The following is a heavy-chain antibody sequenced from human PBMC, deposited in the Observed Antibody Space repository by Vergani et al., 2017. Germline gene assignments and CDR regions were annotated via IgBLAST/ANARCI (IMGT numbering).Heavy chain of an antibody. CDR2: ISFDGTNE. Sequence: QAQLVESGGGVVQPGTSLRLSCVVSGFALNRHAMYWVRQAPGKGLEWVVGISFDGTNEYYPDLVKGRFTISRDIAKNTLYLQVRSLRLEDTGVYHCVRDRVRCAGGRCYTEAWDDWGQGTPVTVSS. J-gene: IGHJ4*02. D-gene: IGHD2-2*02. CDR3: VRDRVRCAGGRCYTEAWDD. V-gene: IGHV3-30-3*01. CDR1: GFALNRHA.